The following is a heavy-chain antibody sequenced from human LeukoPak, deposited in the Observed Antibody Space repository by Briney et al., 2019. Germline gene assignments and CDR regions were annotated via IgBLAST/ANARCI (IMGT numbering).Heavy chain of an antibody. V-gene: IGHV4-38-2*01. CDR1: GYSISLCSY. CDR3: AVGLHSGQFAFDI. D-gene: IGHD5-24*01. Sequence: SETLSLTCAVSGYSISLCSYWGWIRQPPGTGLEWIGSVYHSGSAYYNPSLKSRVTISVDTSKNQFSLKLTSVTAADTAVYYCAVGLHSGQFAFDIWGQGTMVTVSS. J-gene: IGHJ3*02. CDR2: VYHSGSA.